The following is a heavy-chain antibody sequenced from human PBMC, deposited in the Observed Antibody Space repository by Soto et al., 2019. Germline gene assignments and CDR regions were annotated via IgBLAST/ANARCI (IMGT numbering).Heavy chain of an antibody. CDR1: GGSFSGYY. D-gene: IGHD3-10*01. Sequence: SETLSLTCAVYGGSFSGYYWSWIRQPPGKGLEWIGYIYYSGSTYYNPSLKSRVTIPVDTSKNQFSLKLSSVTAADTAVYYCASPSYGSGSYYNVMGYYYGMDVWGQGTTVTVS. V-gene: IGHV4-59*04. CDR2: IYYSGST. J-gene: IGHJ6*02. CDR3: ASPSYGSGSYYNVMGYYYGMDV.